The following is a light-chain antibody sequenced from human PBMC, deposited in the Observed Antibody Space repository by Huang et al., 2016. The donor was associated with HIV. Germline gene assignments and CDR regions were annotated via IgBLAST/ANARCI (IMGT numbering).Light chain of an antibody. J-gene: IGKJ1*01. V-gene: IGKV1-39*01. CDR1: QTISKS. CDR3: QQSFSVPRT. Sequence: DIQMTQSPPSLSASVGDRVTFTCRANQTISKSLNWYKQKPGRPPKLLIYTASTLESGVPSRFSGSGSGSRFTLNITNLQPEDFATYYCQQSFSVPRTFG. CDR2: TAS.